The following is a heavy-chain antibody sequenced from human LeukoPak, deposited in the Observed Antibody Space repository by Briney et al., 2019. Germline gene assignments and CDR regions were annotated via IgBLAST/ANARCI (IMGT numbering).Heavy chain of an antibody. CDR1: GFTFSSYA. D-gene: IGHD3-3*01. V-gene: IGHV3-23*01. Sequence: GGSLRLSCAASGFTFSSYAMSWVRQAPGKGLEWVSAISGSGGSTYYADSVKGRFTISRDNSKNTLYLQMNSLRAEDTAVYYCAKEWFSVDRYYDFWSGHRDWFDPWGQGTLVTVSS. J-gene: IGHJ5*02. CDR2: ISGSGGST. CDR3: AKEWFSVDRYYDFWSGHRDWFDP.